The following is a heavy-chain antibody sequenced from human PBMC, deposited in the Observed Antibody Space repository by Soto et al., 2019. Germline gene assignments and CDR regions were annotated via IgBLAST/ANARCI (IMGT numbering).Heavy chain of an antibody. J-gene: IGHJ6*02. CDR1: GFTFSSYA. CDR2: ISGSGGST. Sequence: GGSLRLSCAASGFTFSSYAMSWVRQAPGKGLEWVSAISGSGGSTYYADSVKGRFTISRDNSKNTLYLQMNSLRAEDTAVYYCATYYYDSSGYYYAQTEYYYYGMDVWGQGTTVTVSS. CDR3: ATYYYDSSGYYYAQTEYYYYGMDV. V-gene: IGHV3-23*01. D-gene: IGHD3-22*01.